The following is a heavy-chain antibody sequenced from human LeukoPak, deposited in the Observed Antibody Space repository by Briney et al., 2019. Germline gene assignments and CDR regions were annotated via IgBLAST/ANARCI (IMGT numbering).Heavy chain of an antibody. CDR3: ARDRSQEFDP. D-gene: IGHD3-10*01. CDR1: GFTFSNYS. CDR2: IRSSSTTI. V-gene: IGHV3-48*01. Sequence: GGSLRLSCEASGFTFSNYSMNWVRQAPGKGLEWVSYIRSSSTTIYYADSVKGRFTISRDNAKNSLYLQMNSLRAEDTAVYYCARDRSQEFDPWGQGTLVTVSS. J-gene: IGHJ5*02.